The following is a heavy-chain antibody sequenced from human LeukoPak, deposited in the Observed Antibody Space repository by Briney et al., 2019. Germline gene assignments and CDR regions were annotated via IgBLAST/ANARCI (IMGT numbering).Heavy chain of an antibody. CDR1: GFTFSSYW. D-gene: IGHD2/OR15-2a*01. J-gene: IGHJ3*02. V-gene: IGHV3-74*01. CDR2: INSDGSST. CDR3: LTIVETTFDAFDI. Sequence: PGGSLRLSCAASGFTFSSYWMHWVRQAPGKGLVWVSRINSDGSSTSYADSVKGRFTISRDNAKNTLYLQMNSLRAEDTAVYYCLTIVETTFDAFDIWGQGTMVTVSS.